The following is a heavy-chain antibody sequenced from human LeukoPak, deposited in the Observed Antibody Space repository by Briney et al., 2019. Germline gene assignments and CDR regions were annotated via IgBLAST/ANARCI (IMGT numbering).Heavy chain of an antibody. D-gene: IGHD3-22*01. Sequence: GGSLRLSCEASGFTFSNAWMSWVRQAPGKGLEWVGRIKSKTDGGTTDYAAPVKGRFTISRDDSKNTLYLQMNSLKTEDTAVYYCTTEDDSSGYYIYWGQGTLVTVSS. CDR1: GFTFSNAW. J-gene: IGHJ4*02. CDR3: TTEDDSSGYYIY. V-gene: IGHV3-15*01. CDR2: IKSKTDGGTT.